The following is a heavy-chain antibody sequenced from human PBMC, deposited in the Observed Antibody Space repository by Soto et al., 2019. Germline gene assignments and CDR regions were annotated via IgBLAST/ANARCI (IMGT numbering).Heavy chain of an antibody. Sequence: GGALRLSCAASGISFNSYWMSRVRQGPGKGVEWVANIKQDGSEKYYVDSVKGRFTISRDNAKHSLYLQMNSLRAEDTAVYYCARDQAYCSGGSCYFVLDYWGQGTLVTVSS. CDR2: IKQDGSEK. D-gene: IGHD2-15*01. CDR3: ARDQAYCSGGSCYFVLDY. V-gene: IGHV3-7*01. J-gene: IGHJ4*02. CDR1: GISFNSYW.